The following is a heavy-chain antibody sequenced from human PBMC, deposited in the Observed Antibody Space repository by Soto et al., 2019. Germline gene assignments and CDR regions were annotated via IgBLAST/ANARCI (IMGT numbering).Heavy chain of an antibody. D-gene: IGHD2-21*02. Sequence: QVQLVESGGGVVQPGRSLTLSCAASGFTFSSYGIHWVRQAPGKGLEWVALISRDGSKKYFADSVKGRFTISRDNSKNXXYLQMNSLRAEDTAVYYCAKDAIVVVTAIHDHFDYWGQGTLVTVSS. V-gene: IGHV3-30*18. CDR3: AKDAIVVVTAIHDHFDY. CDR2: ISRDGSKK. J-gene: IGHJ4*02. CDR1: GFTFSSYG.